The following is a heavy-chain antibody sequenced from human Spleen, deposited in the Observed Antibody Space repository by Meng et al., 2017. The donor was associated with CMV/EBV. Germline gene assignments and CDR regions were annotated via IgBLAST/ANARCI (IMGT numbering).Heavy chain of an antibody. V-gene: IGHV3-74*01. Sequence: ASGFSFSIYWMHWVRQAPGKGLMWVSRIDSDGNSPIYADSVKGRFTISRDNAKNTVYLQMNSLRAEDTALYYCARDLRESPSSELDYWGQGTLVTVSS. CDR3: ARDLRESPSSELDY. CDR1: GFSFSIYW. CDR2: IDSDGNSP. J-gene: IGHJ4*02. D-gene: IGHD3-16*01.